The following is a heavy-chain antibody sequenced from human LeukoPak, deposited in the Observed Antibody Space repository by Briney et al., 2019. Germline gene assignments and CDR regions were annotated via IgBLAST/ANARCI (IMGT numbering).Heavy chain of an antibody. Sequence: PGGSLRLSCAASGFTFSSYGMSWVRQAPGKGLEWVSAISSSSSYIYYADSVKGRFTISRDDSKNTLYLQMNSLRAEDTAVYYCAREIPRGDYAFDYWGQGTLVTVSS. J-gene: IGHJ4*02. CDR2: ISSSSSYI. CDR3: AREIPRGDYAFDY. D-gene: IGHD4/OR15-4a*01. CDR1: GFTFSSYG. V-gene: IGHV3-21*01.